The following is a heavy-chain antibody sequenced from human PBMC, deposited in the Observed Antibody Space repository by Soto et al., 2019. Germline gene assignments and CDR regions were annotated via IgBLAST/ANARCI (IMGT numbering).Heavy chain of an antibody. V-gene: IGHV3-23*01. CDR3: AKRGYPLAYYYGMDH. Sequence: EVQLLESGGGLVQPGGSLRLSCAASGFTFSSYAVSWVRQAPGKGLEWVSAISSSGDNTYYADSVKGRFTVSRDNFKNMLYLQMNRLRAEDTALYYCAKRGYPLAYYYGMDHW. J-gene: IGHJ6*01. D-gene: IGHD5-12*01. CDR1: GFTFSSYA. CDR2: ISSSGDNT.